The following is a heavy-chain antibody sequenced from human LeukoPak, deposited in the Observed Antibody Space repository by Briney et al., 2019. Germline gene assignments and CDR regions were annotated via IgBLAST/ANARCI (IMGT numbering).Heavy chain of an antibody. J-gene: IGHJ3*02. D-gene: IGHD3-22*01. CDR2: IIPIFGTA. Sequence: SVKVSCKASGYTFTSYGISWVRQAPGQGLEWMGGIIPIFGTANYAQKFQGRVTITTDESTSTAYMELSSLRSEDTAVYYCAREAGYLDYDSSGYPAFDIWGQGTMVTVSS. CDR3: AREAGYLDYDSSGYPAFDI. CDR1: GYTFTSYG. V-gene: IGHV1-69*05.